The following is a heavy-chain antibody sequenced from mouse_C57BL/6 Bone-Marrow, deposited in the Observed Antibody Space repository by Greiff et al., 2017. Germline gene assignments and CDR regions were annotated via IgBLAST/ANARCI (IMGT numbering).Heavy chain of an antibody. CDR1: GYTFPDYN. CDR3: ARWGDGYFAWFAY. V-gene: IGHV1-18*01. Sequence: EVQLQQSGPELVKPGASVKIPCKASGYTFPDYNMDWVKQSHGKSLEWIGDINPNNGGTIYNQKFKGKATLTVDTSSSTAYMELRSLTSEDTAVYYCARWGDGYFAWFAYWGQGTLVTVSA. D-gene: IGHD2-3*01. CDR2: INPNNGGT. J-gene: IGHJ3*01.